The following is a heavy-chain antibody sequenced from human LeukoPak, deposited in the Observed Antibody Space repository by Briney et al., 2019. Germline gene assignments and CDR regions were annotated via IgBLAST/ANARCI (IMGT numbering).Heavy chain of an antibody. CDR2: ISAYNGNT. V-gene: IGHV1-18*01. Sequence: GSSVKVSCKASGYTFTSYGISWVRQAPGQGLEWMGWISAYNGNTNYAQKLQGRVTMTTDTSTSTDYMELRSLRSDDTAVYYCAREIGSGHDDAFDIWGQGTMVTVSS. J-gene: IGHJ3*02. CDR3: AREIGSGHDDAFDI. D-gene: IGHD5-12*01. CDR1: GYTFTSYG.